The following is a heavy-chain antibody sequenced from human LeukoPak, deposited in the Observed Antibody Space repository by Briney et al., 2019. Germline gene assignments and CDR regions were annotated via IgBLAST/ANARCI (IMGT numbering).Heavy chain of an antibody. CDR2: IFYSGST. V-gene: IGHV4-39*01. CDR3: ARLATYCAGDNCYLDAFDI. Sequence: SETLSLTCTVSGGSISISSYYWGWIRQPPGKGLEWIGSIFYSGSTYYNPSLKSRVTISVDTSKNQFSLNLNSVTAADTAVFYCARLATYCAGDNCYLDAFDIWGQGTMVTVSP. D-gene: IGHD2-21*01. J-gene: IGHJ3*02. CDR1: GGSISISSYY.